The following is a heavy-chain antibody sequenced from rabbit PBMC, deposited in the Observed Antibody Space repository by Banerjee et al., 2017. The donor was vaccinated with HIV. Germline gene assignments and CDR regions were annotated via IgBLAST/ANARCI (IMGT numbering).Heavy chain of an antibody. CDR3: ARGMWGDGTYFNL. CDR1: GFSFSSSYY. D-gene: IGHD4-1*01. V-gene: IGHV1S45*01. CDR2: IYGGSSGST. Sequence: QEQLVESGGGLVQPEGSLTLTCTASGFSFSSSYYMCWVRQAPGKGLEWIACIYGGSSGSTYYASWAKGRFTISKTSSTTVTLQMTSLTAADTATYFCARGMWGDGTYFNLWGPGTLVTVS. J-gene: IGHJ4*01.